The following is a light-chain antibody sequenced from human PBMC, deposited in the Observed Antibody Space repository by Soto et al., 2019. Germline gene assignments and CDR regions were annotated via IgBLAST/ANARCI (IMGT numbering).Light chain of an antibody. CDR2: AAS. V-gene: IGKV1-6*01. CDR3: LQDYNYPRT. CDR1: QGIRND. Sequence: AFQMTQSPSSLAASVGDRVTITCRASQGIRNDLGWYQQKPGKAPKLLIYAASSLQSGVPSRFSGSGSGTDFTLTISSLQPEDFATYYCLQDYNYPRTFGQGTKVEIK. J-gene: IGKJ1*01.